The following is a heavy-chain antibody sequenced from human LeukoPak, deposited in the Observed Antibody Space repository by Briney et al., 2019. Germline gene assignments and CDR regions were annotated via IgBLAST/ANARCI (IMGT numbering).Heavy chain of an antibody. CDR2: ISYDGSNK. J-gene: IGHJ4*02. D-gene: IGHD6-19*01. CDR1: GFTFSSYA. V-gene: IGHV3-30-3*01. Sequence: GRSLRLSCAASGFTFSSYAMHWVRQAPGKGLEWVAVISYDGSNKYYADSVKGRFTISRDNAKNTLYLQMNSLRAEDTAVYYCSKGGAVAPDYWGQGTLVTVSS. CDR3: SKGGAVAPDY.